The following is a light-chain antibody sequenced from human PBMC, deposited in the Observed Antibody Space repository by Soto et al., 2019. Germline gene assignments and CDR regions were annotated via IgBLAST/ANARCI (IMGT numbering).Light chain of an antibody. J-gene: IGKJ4*01. Sequence: DIQMTQSPSSLSASVGDRVTITCRASQSISSYLNWYQQKPGKAPKLLIYAASSLQSGVPSRFSGSGSGTDFTLTISSLQPEDFATYFCQQYSSYSLPTFGGGTKVDIK. V-gene: IGKV1-39*01. CDR2: AAS. CDR1: QSISSY. CDR3: QQYSSYSLPT.